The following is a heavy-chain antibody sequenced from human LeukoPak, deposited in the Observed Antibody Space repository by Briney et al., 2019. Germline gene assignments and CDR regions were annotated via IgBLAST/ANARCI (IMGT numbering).Heavy chain of an antibody. D-gene: IGHD3-22*01. CDR2: IYYSGST. CDR3: ARGTYYYDSSGYYYVWYFDL. CDR1: GGSISSSSYY. J-gene: IGHJ2*01. Sequence: SETLSLTCTVSGGSISSSSYYWGWIRQPPGKGLEWIGSIYYSGSTYYNPSLKSRVTISVDTSKNQFSLKLSSVTAADTAVYYCARGTYYYDSSGYYYVWYFDLWGRGTLVTVSS. V-gene: IGHV4-39*07.